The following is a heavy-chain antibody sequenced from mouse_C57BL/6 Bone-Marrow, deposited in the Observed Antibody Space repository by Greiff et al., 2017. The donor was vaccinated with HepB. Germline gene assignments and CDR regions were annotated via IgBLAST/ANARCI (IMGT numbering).Heavy chain of an antibody. CDR2: IHPNSGST. CDR3: ARRGGKRAMDY. V-gene: IGHV1-64*01. D-gene: IGHD1-1*02. Sequence: QVQLKQPGAELVKPGASVKLSCKASGYTFTSYWMHWVKQRPGQGLEWIGMIHPNSGSTNYNEKFKSKATLTVDKSSSKAYMQLSSLTSEDSAVYYCARRGGKRAMDYWGQGTSVTVSS. J-gene: IGHJ4*01. CDR1: GYTFTSYW.